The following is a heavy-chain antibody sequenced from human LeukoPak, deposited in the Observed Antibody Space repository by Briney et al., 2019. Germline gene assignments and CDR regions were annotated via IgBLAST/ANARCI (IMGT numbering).Heavy chain of an antibody. CDR1: GFTLTDYW. CDR2: IRQDGGEK. V-gene: IGHV3-7*01. D-gene: IGHD6-13*01. J-gene: IGHJ4*01. CDR3: ARDGTAAGLYFDL. Sequence: GGSLRLSCAVAGFTLTDYWMNWVRQAPGKGLDWVASIRQDGGEKSYVDSVKGRFTISRDNTKSSLYLQINSLRAEDTAVYYCARDGTAAGLYFDLWGQGTLVTVSS.